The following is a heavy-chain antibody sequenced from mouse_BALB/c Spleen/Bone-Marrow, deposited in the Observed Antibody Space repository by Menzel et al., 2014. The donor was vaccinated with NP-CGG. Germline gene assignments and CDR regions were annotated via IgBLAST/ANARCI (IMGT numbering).Heavy chain of an antibody. CDR2: IDPANGNT. J-gene: IGHJ2*01. D-gene: IGHD1-1*01. CDR1: GFNIKDTY. CDR3: ARYYYGYYFDY. V-gene: IGHV14-3*02. Sequence: EVKLQESGAELVKPGASVKLSCTASGFNIKDTYMHWVKQRPEQGLEWIGRIDPANGNTKYDPKFQGKATITADTSSNTAYLQLSSLTSEDTAVYYCARYYYGYYFDYWGQGTTLTVPS.